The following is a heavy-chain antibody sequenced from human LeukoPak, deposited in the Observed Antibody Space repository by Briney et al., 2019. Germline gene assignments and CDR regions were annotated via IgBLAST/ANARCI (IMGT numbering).Heavy chain of an antibody. J-gene: IGHJ5*02. V-gene: IGHV1-18*01. CDR2: ISAYNGNT. Sequence: ASVKVSCKASGYTFTNYGISWVRQAPGQGLEWMGWISAYNGNTNYAQKLQGRVTMTTDTSTSTAYMELRSLRSDDTAVYYCARGKVVPAAIGHWFDPWGQGTLVTVSS. CDR1: GYTFTNYG. CDR3: ARGKVVPAAIGHWFDP. D-gene: IGHD2-2*01.